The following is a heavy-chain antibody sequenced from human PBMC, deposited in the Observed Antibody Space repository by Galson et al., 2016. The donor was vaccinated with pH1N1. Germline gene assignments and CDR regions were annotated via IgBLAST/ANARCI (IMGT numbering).Heavy chain of an antibody. CDR2: IHHTGNT. J-gene: IGHJ3*02. CDR1: GYSITRGYY. D-gene: IGHD6-19*01. V-gene: IGHV4-38-2*01. CDR3: ARLYSSGWSGGDDAFDI. Sequence: SETLSLTCGVSGYSITRGYYWGCIRQPPGKGLEWIGTIHHTGNTDSNPPLNNRPTISLDTSKNHFSLKLISVTAADTAMYYCARLYSSGWSGGDDAFDIWGQGTMVTVSS.